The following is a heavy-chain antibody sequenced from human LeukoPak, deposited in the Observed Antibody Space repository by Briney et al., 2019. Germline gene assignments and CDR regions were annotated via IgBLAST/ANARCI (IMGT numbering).Heavy chain of an antibody. J-gene: IGHJ4*02. Sequence: GESLKISCKGSGYMFTNYWIGWVRQMPGKGLEWIGIIYPGDSDTKYSPSFQGQVTISADKSISTAYLQWSSLKASDTAMYYCARHGVSYGFDYWGQGTLVTVSS. CDR1: GYMFTNYW. CDR2: IYPGDSDT. D-gene: IGHD5-18*01. CDR3: ARHGVSYGFDY. V-gene: IGHV5-51*01.